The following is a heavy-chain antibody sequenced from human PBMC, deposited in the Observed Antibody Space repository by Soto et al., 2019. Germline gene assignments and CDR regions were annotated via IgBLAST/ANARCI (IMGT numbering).Heavy chain of an antibody. Sequence: GGSLRLACAPSGFIFSNYAMSWVRPGRGKGLEWVSAISGSGADTYYTESVKGRFTISRDNFKNTLYLQMHSLRVEDTAVYYCAKDPGRGGGRVFDYWGQGTLVTVSA. V-gene: IGHV3-23*01. CDR1: GFIFSNYA. J-gene: IGHJ4*02. CDR2: ISGSGADT. CDR3: AKDPGRGGGRVFDY. D-gene: IGHD2-15*01.